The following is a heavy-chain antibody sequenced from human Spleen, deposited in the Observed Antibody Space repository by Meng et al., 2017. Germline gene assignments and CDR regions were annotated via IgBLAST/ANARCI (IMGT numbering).Heavy chain of an antibody. CDR1: GCSISSGTYY. Sequence: QVQLQESGPGLVKPSQTLSLTCTVPGCSISSGTYYWGWIRQLPGKGLEWIAYIHYSGSTYYSPSLKSRVTISVDTSKNQLSLKLSSMTAADTAVYYCARYVFDSSSLYSNWFDPWGQGTLVTVSS. D-gene: IGHD3-22*01. V-gene: IGHV4-31*03. CDR2: IHYSGST. J-gene: IGHJ5*02. CDR3: ARYVFDSSSLYSNWFDP.